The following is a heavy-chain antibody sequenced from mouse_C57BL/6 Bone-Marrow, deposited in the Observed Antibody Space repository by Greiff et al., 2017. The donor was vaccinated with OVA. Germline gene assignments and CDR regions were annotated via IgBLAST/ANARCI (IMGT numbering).Heavy chain of an antibody. Sequence: QVQLQQSGAELVKPGASVKMSCKASGYTFTSYWITWVKQRPGQGLEWIGDIYPRSGNTYYNEKFKGKATLTADKSSSTAYMELRSLTSEDSAVYFCARSGYYGSSYVFDYWGQGTTLTVSS. CDR1: GYTFTSYW. J-gene: IGHJ2*01. D-gene: IGHD1-1*01. V-gene: IGHV1-55*01. CDR3: ARSGYYGSSYVFDY. CDR2: IYPRSGNT.